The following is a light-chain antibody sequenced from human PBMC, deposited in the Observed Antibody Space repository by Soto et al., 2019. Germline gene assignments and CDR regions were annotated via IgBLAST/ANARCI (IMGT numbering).Light chain of an antibody. CDR1: QSISGR. J-gene: IGKJ1*01. CDR3: QQYSSYSRT. V-gene: IGKV1-5*01. CDR2: DAS. Sequence: DIQMTQSPSTLSASVGDRATITCRSSQSISGRLAWYHQKPGKAPELLIYDASSLASGVPSRFSGSGSGTEFTLTISSLQPDDFAAYYCQQYSSYSRTFGQGTKVEIK.